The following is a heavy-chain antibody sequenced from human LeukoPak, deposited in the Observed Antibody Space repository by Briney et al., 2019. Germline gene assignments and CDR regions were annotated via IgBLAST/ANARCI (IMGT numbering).Heavy chain of an antibody. V-gene: IGHV4-39*07. Sequence: SETLSLTCTVSGGSISSSSYYWGWIRQPPGKGLEWIGNIYYSGSTYYNPSLKSRVTISVDTSKNQFSLKLSSVTAADTAVYYCASRYYDILTALGAFDIWGQGTMVTVSS. CDR2: IYYSGST. J-gene: IGHJ3*02. D-gene: IGHD3-9*01. CDR1: GGSISSSSYY. CDR3: ASRYYDILTALGAFDI.